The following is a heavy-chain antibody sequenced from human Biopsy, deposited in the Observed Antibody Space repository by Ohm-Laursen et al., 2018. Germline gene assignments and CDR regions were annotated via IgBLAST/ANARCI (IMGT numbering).Heavy chain of an antibody. V-gene: IGHV4-59*08. CDR2: ISGSSNT. D-gene: IGHD5-18*01. J-gene: IGHJ4*02. CDR1: GGSFSGYY. CDR3: ARQDGYLGYEY. Sequence: GTLSLTCTVSGGSFSGYYWSWIRQPPGKGLEWIGYISGSSNTNYNPSLKSRVTLSTHTSETQFSLRLSCVTAADTAVYYCARQDGYLGYEYWGQGALVTVSS.